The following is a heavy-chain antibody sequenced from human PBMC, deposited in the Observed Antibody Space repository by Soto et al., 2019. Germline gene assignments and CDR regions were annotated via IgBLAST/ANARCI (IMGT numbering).Heavy chain of an antibody. V-gene: IGHV1-8*01. J-gene: IGHJ6*04. CDR1: GYTFTSYD. CDR3: ARVYREYICSVSHYYHYGMDV. Sequence: GASVKVSCKASGYTFTSYDINWVRQATGQGLEWMGWMNPNSGNTGYAQKFQGRVTMTRNTSISTAYMELSSLRSEDTAVYYCARVYREYICSVSHYYHYGMDVWGKGTSVTVPS. D-gene: IGHD6-6*01. CDR2: MNPNSGNT.